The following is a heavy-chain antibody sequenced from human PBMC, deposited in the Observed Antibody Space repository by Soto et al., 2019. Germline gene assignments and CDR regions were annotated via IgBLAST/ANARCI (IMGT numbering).Heavy chain of an antibody. CDR1: GFTFSSYA. CDR2: ISGSGGST. D-gene: IGHD3-10*01. Sequence: GGSLRLSCAASGFTFSSYAMSWVRQAPGKGLEWVSAISGSGGSTYYADSVKGRFTISRDNSKNTLYLQMNSLRAEDTAVYYCAKEGALLWFGELSRPSYNWFDPWGQGTLVTVSS. V-gene: IGHV3-23*01. CDR3: AKEGALLWFGELSRPSYNWFDP. J-gene: IGHJ5*02.